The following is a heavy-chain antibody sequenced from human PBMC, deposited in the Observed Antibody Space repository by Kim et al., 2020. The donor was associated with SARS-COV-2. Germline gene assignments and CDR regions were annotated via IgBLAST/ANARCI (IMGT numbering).Heavy chain of an antibody. V-gene: IGHV4-31*03. CDR2: ISYSGNS. J-gene: IGHJ4*02. CDR3: ARGQLLDY. Sequence: SETLSLTCSVSGGSIRSGGKFWTWIRQHPAKGLEWIGYISYSGNSHYSPSLRSRVSISLHTSENQFSLKLTSVTAADTAVYYCARGQLLDYWGQGSRVTVP. D-gene: IGHD2-2*01. CDR1: GGSIRSGGKF.